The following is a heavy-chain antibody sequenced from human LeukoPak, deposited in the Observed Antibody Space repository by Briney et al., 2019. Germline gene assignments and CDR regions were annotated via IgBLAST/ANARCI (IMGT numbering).Heavy chain of an antibody. D-gene: IGHD3-10*01. CDR2: INPSGGST. J-gene: IGHJ4*02. Sequence: ASVKVSCKAPGYTFTNYYMHWVRQAPGQGLEWMGIINPSGGSTTYAQKFQGRVTMTRDTSTSTVYMELSGLRSEDTAVYYCARDLHIDGRPEGRDYWGQGTLVTVSS. CDR3: ARDLHIDGRPEGRDY. CDR1: GYTFTNYY. V-gene: IGHV1-46*01.